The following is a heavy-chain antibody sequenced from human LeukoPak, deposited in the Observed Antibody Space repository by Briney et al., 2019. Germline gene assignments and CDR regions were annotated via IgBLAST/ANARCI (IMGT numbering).Heavy chain of an antibody. CDR1: GLTFSTYA. D-gene: IGHD3-3*01. CDR2: LYDDGTT. Sequence: PGGSLRLSCAASGLTFSTYAMSWVRQAPGKGLEWVSVLYDDGTTKYPDSVKGRFTISRDNSKNTLYLQMDSLRTEDTAVYYCTRELLYYYYEYWGQGTLVTVSS. J-gene: IGHJ4*02. CDR3: TRELLYYYYEY. V-gene: IGHV3-53*01.